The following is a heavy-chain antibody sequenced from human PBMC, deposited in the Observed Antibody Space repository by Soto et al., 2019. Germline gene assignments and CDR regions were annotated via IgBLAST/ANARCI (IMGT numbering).Heavy chain of an antibody. J-gene: IGHJ3*02. CDR3: ASANRIAFDI. Sequence: QVQLQESGAGLVKPSGTLSLTCAIFGGSISSTNWWSWVRQPPGKGLEWIGETHPSGSTNYNPSLKRRVTLSLEKTQNQVSLRLSFVTAADPAVSYRASANRIAFDIWGQGTMVTVSS. CDR1: GGSISSTNW. V-gene: IGHV4-4*02. CDR2: THPSGST. D-gene: IGHD2-15*01.